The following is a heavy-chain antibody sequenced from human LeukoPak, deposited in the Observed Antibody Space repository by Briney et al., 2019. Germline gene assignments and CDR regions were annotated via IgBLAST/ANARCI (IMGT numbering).Heavy chain of an antibody. J-gene: IGHJ4*02. Sequence: PGGSLRLSCAASGFTFNYYAMSWVRQVPGKGLEWVLAISGSGGSTYYADSVKGRFTISRDNSQNTLYLQMNSLRAEDTALYYCAKGPLTEVAGTTWDYWGQGTPVTVSS. CDR2: ISGSGGST. CDR1: GFTFNYYA. CDR3: AKGPLTEVAGTTWDY. D-gene: IGHD6-19*01. V-gene: IGHV3-23*01.